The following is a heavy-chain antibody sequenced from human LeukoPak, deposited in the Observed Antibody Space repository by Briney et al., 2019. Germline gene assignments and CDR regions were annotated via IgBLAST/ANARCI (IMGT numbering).Heavy chain of an antibody. CDR3: AKGYYDYVWGSYYFDY. CDR1: RFTVSRNV. D-gene: IGHD3-16*01. CDR2: ISGSGGST. V-gene: IGHV3-23*01. J-gene: IGHJ4*02. Sequence: PGGSLSLSCAPSRFTVSRNVMIWVRQAPGKGLEWVSAISGSGGSTYYADSVKGRFTIYRDNSRDKLYLQMNILRAEDTVVYYYAKGYYDYVWGSYYFDYWGQGTLVTVSS.